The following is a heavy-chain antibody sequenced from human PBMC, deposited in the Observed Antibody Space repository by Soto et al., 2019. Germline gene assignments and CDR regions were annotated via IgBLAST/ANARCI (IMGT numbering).Heavy chain of an antibody. CDR1: GYTFTSYG. J-gene: IGHJ4*02. V-gene: IGHV1-18*01. Sequence: ASVKVSCKASGYTFTSYGISWVRQAPGQGLEWMGWISAYNGNTNYAQKLQGRVTMTTDTSTSTAYMELRSLRSDDTAVYYCARMRGLGEISPYFDYWGQGTLVTVSS. CDR3: ARMRGLGEISPYFDY. D-gene: IGHD3-16*02. CDR2: ISAYNGNT.